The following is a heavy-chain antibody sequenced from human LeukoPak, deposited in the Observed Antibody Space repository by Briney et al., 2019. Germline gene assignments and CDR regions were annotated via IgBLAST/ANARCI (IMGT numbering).Heavy chain of an antibody. Sequence: GGSLRLSCAASGFTVSSNYMSWVRQAPGKGLEWVSVIYSGGSTYYAGSVKGRFTISRDNSKNTLYLQMNSLRAEDTAVYYCARDQTPPSGTFDYWGQGTLVTVSS. CDR2: IYSGGST. CDR1: GFTVSSNY. V-gene: IGHV3-66*01. D-gene: IGHD3-10*01. J-gene: IGHJ4*02. CDR3: ARDQTPPSGTFDY.